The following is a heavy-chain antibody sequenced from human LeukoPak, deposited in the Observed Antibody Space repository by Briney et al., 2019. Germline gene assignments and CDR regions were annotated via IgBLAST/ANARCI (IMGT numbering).Heavy chain of an antibody. J-gene: IGHJ3*01. V-gene: IGHV3-48*01. D-gene: IGHD6-19*01. Sequence: GESLRLSCAVYGLSFNTHATNWVRQAPGKVLEWVSYISSSGSTYTEDTVKGRSTISSDSAKNPVHRQMNSLRVEDTALYYCARDNPGYSSGWYGAFDVWGQGTMVTVS. CDR1: GLSFNTHA. CDR3: ARDNPGYSSGWYGAFDV. CDR2: ISSSGST.